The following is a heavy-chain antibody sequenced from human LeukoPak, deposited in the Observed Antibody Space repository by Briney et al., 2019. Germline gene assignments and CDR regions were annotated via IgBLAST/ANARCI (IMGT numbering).Heavy chain of an antibody. Sequence: GGSLRLSCAASGFIFSKYSMNWVRQAPGKGLEWISFITSSSSTTYYADSVKGRFTISRDNSKNTLYLQMYGLRAEDTAVYYCARERGRGRDSPWFDYWGQGTLVTVSS. CDR3: ARERGRGRDSPWFDY. J-gene: IGHJ4*02. V-gene: IGHV3-48*01. CDR1: GFIFSKYS. CDR2: ITSSSSTT. D-gene: IGHD3-16*01.